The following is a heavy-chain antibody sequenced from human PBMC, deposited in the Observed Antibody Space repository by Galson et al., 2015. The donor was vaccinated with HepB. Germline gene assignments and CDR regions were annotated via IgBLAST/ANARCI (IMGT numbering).Heavy chain of an antibody. J-gene: IGHJ6*02. CDR3: ARDVRSGSYSRYGMDV. Sequence: SLRLSCAASGFTFSSYWMSWVRQAPGKGLEWVANIKQDGSEKYYVDSVKGRFTISRDNAKNSLYLQMNSLRAEDTAVYYCARDVRSGSYSRYGMDVWGQGTTVTVSS. CDR1: GFTFSSYW. V-gene: IGHV3-7*03. D-gene: IGHD1-26*01. CDR2: IKQDGSEK.